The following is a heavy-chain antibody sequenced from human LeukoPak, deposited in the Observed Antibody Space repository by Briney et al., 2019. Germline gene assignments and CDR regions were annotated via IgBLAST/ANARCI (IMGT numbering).Heavy chain of an antibody. CDR3: ARGPYCSSTSCYRTLGY. CDR2: INPNSGGT. D-gene: IGHD2-2*02. J-gene: IGHJ4*02. CDR1: GYTFTGYY. V-gene: IGHV1-2*02. Sequence: ASVKVSCKASGYTFTGYYMHWVRQAPGQGLEWMGWINPNSGGTNYAQKFQGRVTMTRDTSISTAYMELSRLRSDDTAVYHCARGPYCSSTSCYRTLGYWGQGTLVTVSS.